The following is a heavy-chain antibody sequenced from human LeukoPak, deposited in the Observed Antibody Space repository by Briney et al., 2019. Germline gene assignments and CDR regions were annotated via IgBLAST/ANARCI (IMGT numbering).Heavy chain of an antibody. V-gene: IGHV3-15*01. CDR2: IKSESDGGTT. Sequence: PGGSLRLSCEASGITTSSAWMSWVRQPPGKGLEYVGRIKSESDGGTTDHAAPVKGRFTISRDDSKNTLYLQMNSLTIEDTAVYYCTTPPDWGQGTLVTVSP. J-gene: IGHJ4*02. CDR1: GITTSSAW. CDR3: TTPPD.